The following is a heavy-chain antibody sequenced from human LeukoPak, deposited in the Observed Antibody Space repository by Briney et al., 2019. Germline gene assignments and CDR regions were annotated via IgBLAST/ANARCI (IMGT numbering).Heavy chain of an antibody. CDR2: IYYSGST. CDR3: AREVELLIDP. J-gene: IGHJ5*02. CDR1: GGSISSYY. Sequence: SETLSLTCTVSGGSISSYYWSWIRQPPGKGLEWIGYIYYSGSTNYNPSLKSRVTISVDTSKNQFSLKLSSVTAADTAVYYCAREVELLIDPWGQGTLVTVSS. D-gene: IGHD1-7*01. V-gene: IGHV4-59*01.